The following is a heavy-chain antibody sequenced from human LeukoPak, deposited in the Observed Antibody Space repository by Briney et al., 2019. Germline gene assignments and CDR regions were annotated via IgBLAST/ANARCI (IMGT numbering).Heavy chain of an antibody. CDR2: INPNNGGT. D-gene: IGHD5-12*01. CDR1: GYSFTGYY. CDR3: ARDKGRSEASDY. J-gene: IGHJ4*02. Sequence: ASVKVSCKSSGYSFTGYYLHWVRQAPGQGLEWMGWINPNNGGTNYAQKFQGRVTMTRDTSITIAYMELTSLTSDDTAVYYCARDKGRSEASDYWGQGSLVTVSS. V-gene: IGHV1-2*02.